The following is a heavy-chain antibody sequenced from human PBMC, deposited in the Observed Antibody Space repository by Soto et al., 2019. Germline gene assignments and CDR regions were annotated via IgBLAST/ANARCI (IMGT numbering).Heavy chain of an antibody. V-gene: IGHV3-7*01. CDR2: IKQDGSEK. CDR3: ARAQRNILTGYYYGMDV. Sequence: PGGSLRLSCAASGFTFSSYWMSWVRQAPGKGLEWVANIKQDGSEKYYVDSVKGRFTISRDNAKNSPYLQMNSLRAEDTAVYYCARAQRNILTGYYYGMDVWGQGTTVTVSS. D-gene: IGHD3-9*01. CDR1: GFTFSSYW. J-gene: IGHJ6*02.